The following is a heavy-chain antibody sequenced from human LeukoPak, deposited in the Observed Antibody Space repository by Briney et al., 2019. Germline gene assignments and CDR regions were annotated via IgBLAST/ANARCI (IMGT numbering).Heavy chain of an antibody. J-gene: IGHJ6*03. CDR2: IGTAGDT. CDR1: GFTFSSYD. D-gene: IGHD3-3*02. V-gene: IGHV3-13*01. CDR3: ARDPRNFGVVTNRGLFYYYYYYMDV. Sequence: GGSLRLSCAACGFTFSSYDMHWVRQATGKGLEWVSAIGTAGDTYYPGSVKGPFTISRENAKNSLYLQMNSLRAGDTAVYYCARDPRNFGVVTNRGLFYYYYYYMDVWGKGTAVSVSS.